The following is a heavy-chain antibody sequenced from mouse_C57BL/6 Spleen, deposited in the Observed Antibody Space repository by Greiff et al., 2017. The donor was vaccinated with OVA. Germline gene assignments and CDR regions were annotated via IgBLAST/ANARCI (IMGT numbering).Heavy chain of an antibody. J-gene: IGHJ3*01. V-gene: IGHV1-55*01. CDR3: ARWGYGSSYWFAY. CDR2: IYPGSGST. D-gene: IGHD1-1*01. CDR1: GYTFTSYW. Sequence: QVQLKQPGAELVKPGASVKMSCKASGYTFTSYWITWVKQRPGQGLEWIGDIYPGSGSTNYNEKFKSKATLTVDTSSSTAYMQLSSLTSEDSAVYYGARWGYGSSYWFAYWGQGTLVTVSA.